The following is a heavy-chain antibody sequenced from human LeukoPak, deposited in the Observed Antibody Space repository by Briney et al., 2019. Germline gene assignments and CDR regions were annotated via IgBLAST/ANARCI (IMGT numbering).Heavy chain of an antibody. V-gene: IGHV4-39*01. CDR2: IYYSGST. CDR1: GGSISSSSYY. D-gene: IGHD5-18*01. CDR3: ASSRGYNYGPPDY. J-gene: IGHJ4*02. Sequence: SETLSLTCTVSGGSISSSSYYWGWIRQPPGKGLEWIGNIYYSGSTYYNPSLKSRVTISVDTSKDQFSLKLSSVIAADTAVYYCASSRGYNYGPPDYWGQGTLVTVSS.